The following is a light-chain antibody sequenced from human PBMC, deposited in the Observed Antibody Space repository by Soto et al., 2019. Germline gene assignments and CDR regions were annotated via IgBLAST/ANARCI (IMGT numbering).Light chain of an antibody. J-gene: IGLJ2*01. CDR2: EGS. Sequence: QSALTQPASVSGSPGQSITISCTGTSSDVGSFNLVSWCQQHPGKAPKLMIYEGSKRPSGVSNRFSGSKSGNTSSLTISGLQAEDEADYYCCSYAGSSTSHVVFGGGTKLTVL. CDR3: CSYAGSSTSHVV. V-gene: IGLV2-23*01. CDR1: SSDVGSFNL.